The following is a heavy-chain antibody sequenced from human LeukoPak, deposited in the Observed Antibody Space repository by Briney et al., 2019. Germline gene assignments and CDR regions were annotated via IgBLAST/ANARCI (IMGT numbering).Heavy chain of an antibody. Sequence: GGSLRLSCAASGFTFSSYPMHWVRQAPGKGLEWVAVISYDGSNKYYADSVKGRFTISRDNSKNTLYLQMNSLRAEDTAVYYCARDLGQYYYGSGSYYNWFDPWGQGTLVTVSS. CDR1: GFTFSSYP. D-gene: IGHD3-10*01. CDR3: ARDLGQYYYGSGSYYNWFDP. J-gene: IGHJ5*02. CDR2: ISYDGSNK. V-gene: IGHV3-30-3*01.